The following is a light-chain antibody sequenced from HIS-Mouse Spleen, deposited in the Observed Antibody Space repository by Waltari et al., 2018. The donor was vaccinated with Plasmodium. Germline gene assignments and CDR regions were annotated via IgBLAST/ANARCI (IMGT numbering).Light chain of an antibody. CDR2: EGS. CDR3: CSYAGSRV. Sequence: QSALTQPASVSGSPVPSTTISCPWTTRFFGSYNLFSWYQQHPGKAPKLMIYEGSKRPSGVSNRFSGSKSGNTASLTISGLQAEDEADYYCCSYAGSRVFGGGTKLTVL. V-gene: IGLV2-23*01. CDR1: TRFFGSYNL. J-gene: IGLJ2*01.